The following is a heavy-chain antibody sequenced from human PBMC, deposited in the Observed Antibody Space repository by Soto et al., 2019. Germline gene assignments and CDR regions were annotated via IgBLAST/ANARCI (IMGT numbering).Heavy chain of an antibody. D-gene: IGHD6-13*01. CDR3: ARDPVFSSPTVFDY. V-gene: IGHV1-18*01. CDR1: GYTFTSYH. J-gene: IGHJ4*02. Sequence: ASVKVSCKTSGYTFTSYHISWVRQAPGQGLELMGWISAYNTNTNYAQKFQGRVTMTTDTLTSTAYMELRSLRSEDTAVYYCARDPVFSSPTVFDYWGQGTLVTVSS. CDR2: ISAYNTNT.